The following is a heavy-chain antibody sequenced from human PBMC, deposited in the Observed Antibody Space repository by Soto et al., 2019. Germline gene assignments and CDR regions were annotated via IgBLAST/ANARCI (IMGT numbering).Heavy chain of an antibody. D-gene: IGHD6-19*01. V-gene: IGHV3-23*01. Sequence: GGSLRLSCAASGFTFSSYAMSWVRQAPGKGLEWVSAVSGSGGSTYYADSVKGRFTISRDNSKNTLYLQMNSLRAEDTAVYYCAKQPIAVAGKHASDFCGQGIMVTVSS. CDR1: GFTFSSYA. CDR3: AKQPIAVAGKHASDF. CDR2: VSGSGGST. J-gene: IGHJ3*01.